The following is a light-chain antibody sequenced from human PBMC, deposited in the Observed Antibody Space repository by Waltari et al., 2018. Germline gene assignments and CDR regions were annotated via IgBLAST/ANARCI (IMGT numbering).Light chain of an antibody. V-gene: IGKV3-15*01. CDR1: QSVSSN. CDR2: GAS. Sequence: EIVMTQSPATLSVSPGERANLSCRASQSVSSNLAWYQQKPGQAPRLLIYGASTRATGIPARFSGSGSGTEFTLTISSMQSEDFAVYYCQQYNNWPPLFGGGTKVEIK. J-gene: IGKJ4*01. CDR3: QQYNNWPPL.